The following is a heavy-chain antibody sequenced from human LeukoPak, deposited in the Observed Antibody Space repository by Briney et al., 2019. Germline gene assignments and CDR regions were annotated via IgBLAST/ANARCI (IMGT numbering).Heavy chain of an antibody. Sequence: SETLSLTCAVYGGSFSGYYWSWIRQPPGKGLEWIGEIKHSGSTNYNPSLKSRVTISVDTSKNQFSLKLSSVTAADTAVYYCASLGWYSISWYFDLWGRGTLVTVSS. J-gene: IGHJ2*01. V-gene: IGHV4-34*01. CDR3: ASLGWYSISWYFDL. CDR1: GGSFSGYY. CDR2: IKHSGST. D-gene: IGHD6-13*01.